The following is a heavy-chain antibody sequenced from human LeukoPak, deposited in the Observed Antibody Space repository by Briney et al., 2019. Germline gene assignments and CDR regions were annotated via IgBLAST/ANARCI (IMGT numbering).Heavy chain of an antibody. CDR2: IIPIFGTA. CDR1: GGTFSSYA. V-gene: IGHV1-69*05. D-gene: IGHD3-22*01. Sequence: SVKVSCKASGGTFSSYAISWVRQAPGQGLEWMGGIIPIFGTANYAQKFQGRVTITTDESTSTAYMELSSLRSEDTAVYYCARDLGAYPYYYDSSGYRYWGQGTLVTVSS. CDR3: ARDLGAYPYYYDSSGYRY. J-gene: IGHJ4*02.